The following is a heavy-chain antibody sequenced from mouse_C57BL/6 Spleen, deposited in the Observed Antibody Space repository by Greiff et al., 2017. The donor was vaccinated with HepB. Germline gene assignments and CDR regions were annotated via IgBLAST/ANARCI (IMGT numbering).Heavy chain of an antibody. CDR1: GYTFTSYW. D-gene: IGHD1-1*01. J-gene: IGHJ1*03. V-gene: IGHV1-69*01. CDR3: ARGGSNYWDFDV. Sequence: VQLQQSGAELVMPGASVKLSCKASGYTFTSYWMHWVKQRPGQGLEWMGEIDPSDSNTNYNQKFKGKSTLTVDKSSSTAYMQLSSLTSEDSAVYYCARGGSNYWDFDVWGTGTTVTVSS. CDR2: IDPSDSNT.